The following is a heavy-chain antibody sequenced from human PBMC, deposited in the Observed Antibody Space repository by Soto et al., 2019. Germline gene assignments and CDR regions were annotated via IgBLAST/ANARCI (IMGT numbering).Heavy chain of an antibody. CDR2: IWYDGSNK. V-gene: IGHV3-33*01. Sequence: QVQLVESGGGVVQPGRSLRLSCAASGFTFSSYGMHWVRQAPGKGLEWVAVIWYDGSNKYYADSVKGRFTISRDNSKNTLYLQMNSLRAEDTAVYYCARDWRYCSGGSCYPLGPFDYWGQGTLVTVSS. CDR3: ARDWRYCSGGSCYPLGPFDY. D-gene: IGHD2-15*01. J-gene: IGHJ4*02. CDR1: GFTFSSYG.